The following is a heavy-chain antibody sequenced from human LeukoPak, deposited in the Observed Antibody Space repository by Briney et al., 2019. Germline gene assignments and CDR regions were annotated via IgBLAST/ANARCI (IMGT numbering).Heavy chain of an antibody. V-gene: IGHV3-23*01. Sequence: GGSLRLSCAASGFTFSSYAMTWVRQAPGKGLEWVSGISGSGGSIYYADSVKGRFTISGDNSKNTLYLQMNSLRAEDTALYYCAKLRGPTSGAPDYWGQGTLVTVSS. D-gene: IGHD1-1*01. CDR1: GFTFSSYA. CDR3: AKLRGPTSGAPDY. J-gene: IGHJ4*02. CDR2: ISGSGGSI.